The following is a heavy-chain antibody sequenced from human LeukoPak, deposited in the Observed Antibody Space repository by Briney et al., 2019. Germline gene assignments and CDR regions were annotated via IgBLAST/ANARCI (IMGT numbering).Heavy chain of an antibody. D-gene: IGHD3-10*01. CDR1: GGSISSGDYY. CDR2: IYYSGST. Sequence: TSQTLSLTCTVSGGSISSGDYYWSWIRQPPGKGLEWIGYIYYSGSTYYNPSLKSRVTISVDTSKNQFSLKLSSVTAADTAMYYCARDLTMVRGLYGMDVWGQGTTVTVSS. V-gene: IGHV4-30-4*01. J-gene: IGHJ6*02. CDR3: ARDLTMVRGLYGMDV.